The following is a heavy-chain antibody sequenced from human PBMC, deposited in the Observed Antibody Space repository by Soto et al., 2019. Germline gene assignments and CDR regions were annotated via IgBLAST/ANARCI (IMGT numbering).Heavy chain of an antibody. Sequence: QVQLQESGPGLVKPSETLSLTCTVSGGSTSSYYWSWIRQPPGKGLEWIGYIYYSGSTNYNPSLKSRVTISVDTSKNQFSLKLSSVTAADTAVYYCARDRDGDADFDYWGQGTLVTVSS. CDR3: ARDRDGDADFDY. J-gene: IGHJ4*02. V-gene: IGHV4-59*01. D-gene: IGHD4-17*01. CDR1: GGSTSSYY. CDR2: IYYSGST.